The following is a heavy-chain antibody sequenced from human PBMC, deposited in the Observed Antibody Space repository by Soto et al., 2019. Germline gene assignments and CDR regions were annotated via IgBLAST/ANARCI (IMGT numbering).Heavy chain of an antibody. CDR3: ARQDDFWSGSNWFDP. D-gene: IGHD3-3*01. CDR2: VYYNGFT. CDR1: PSSITSSNYY. J-gene: IGHJ5*02. Sequence: SETRSLPCTVSPSSITSSNYYWDWIRQPPGKGLQWIGNVYYNGFTYYNPSLKSRVTISVDTSKNHFSLKLTSVTAADTAVYYCARQDDFWSGSNWFDPWGQGTLVT. V-gene: IGHV4-39*01.